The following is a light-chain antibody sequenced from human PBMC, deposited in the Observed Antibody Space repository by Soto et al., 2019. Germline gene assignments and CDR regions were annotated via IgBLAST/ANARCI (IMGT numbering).Light chain of an antibody. J-gene: IGKJ4*01. CDR3: QQRSNWPPLT. V-gene: IGKV3-11*01. CDR2: DAS. CDR1: QSVGGY. Sequence: EIVLTQSPATLSLSPGERATLSCRASQSVGGYLDWYQQKPGQAPRLLIYDASNRASGIPSRFSGSGSETDFTLIISSLEPEDLAINCCQQRSNWPPLTIVGGTKVEIK.